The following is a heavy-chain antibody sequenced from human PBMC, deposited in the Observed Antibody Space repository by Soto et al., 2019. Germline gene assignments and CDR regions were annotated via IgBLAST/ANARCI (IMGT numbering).Heavy chain of an antibody. Sequence: QVQLVESGGGVVQPGRSLRLSCAASGFTFSSYGMHWVRQAPGKGLEWVAVIWYDGSNKYYADSVKGRFTISRDNSKNTLYLQMNSLRAEDTAVYYCARDEGAVAGIRDYWGQGTLVTVSS. CDR1: GFTFSSYG. CDR2: IWYDGSNK. D-gene: IGHD6-19*01. CDR3: ARDEGAVAGIRDY. V-gene: IGHV3-33*01. J-gene: IGHJ4*02.